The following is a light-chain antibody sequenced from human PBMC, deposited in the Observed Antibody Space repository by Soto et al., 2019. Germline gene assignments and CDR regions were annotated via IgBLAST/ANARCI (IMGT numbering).Light chain of an antibody. CDR3: AAWDDSLNGPV. CDR2: SNN. V-gene: IGLV1-44*01. Sequence: QSVLTQPPSASGTPGQRVTISCSGSSSNIGSNTVNWYQQLPGTAPKLLIYSNNQRPSGAPDRFSGSKSGTSASLAISGLQSEDEADYYCAAWDDSLNGPVFGGGTQLTVL. CDR1: SSNIGSNT. J-gene: IGLJ7*01.